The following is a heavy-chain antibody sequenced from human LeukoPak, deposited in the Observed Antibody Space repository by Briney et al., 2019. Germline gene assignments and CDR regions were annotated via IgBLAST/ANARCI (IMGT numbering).Heavy chain of an antibody. CDR1: GGSISSYY. J-gene: IGHJ3*02. CDR2: IYTSGST. CDR3: ARDQYSSSWYEFYAFDI. V-gene: IGHV4-4*07. D-gene: IGHD6-13*01. Sequence: SETLSLTCTDSGGSISSYYWSWIRQPAGKGLEWIGRIYTSGSTNYNPSLKSRVTMSVDTSKNQFSLKLSSVTAADTAVYYCARDQYSSSWYEFYAFDIWGQGTMVTVSS.